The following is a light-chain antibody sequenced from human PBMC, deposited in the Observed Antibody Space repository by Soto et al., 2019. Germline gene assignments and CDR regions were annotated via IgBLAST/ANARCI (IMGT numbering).Light chain of an antibody. V-gene: IGKV1-8*01. Sequence: AIRMTQSPSSLPASTGDRVTITCRASQGISSYLAWYQQKPGKAPKLLIYAASTLQSGVPSRFSGSGSGTDFTLTIRCLQSEDFATYYCQQYYSYPHTFGGGTKVEIK. CDR2: AAS. J-gene: IGKJ4*01. CDR1: QGISSY. CDR3: QQYYSYPHT.